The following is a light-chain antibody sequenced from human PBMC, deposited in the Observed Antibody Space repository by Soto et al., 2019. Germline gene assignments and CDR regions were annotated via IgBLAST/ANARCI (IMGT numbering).Light chain of an antibody. CDR3: QHYVTSLTT. CDR2: GAS. CDR1: RRVYINA. V-gene: IGKV3-20*01. J-gene: IGKJ1*01. Sequence: VVLTQSPATLSLSPGERATLCCRASRRVYINALGWYQQKPGRTPTLLIYGASTRATDVPDRFSATGSGTDFSLTISRVEPEDFAVYYCQHYVTSLTTFGQGTKVEVK.